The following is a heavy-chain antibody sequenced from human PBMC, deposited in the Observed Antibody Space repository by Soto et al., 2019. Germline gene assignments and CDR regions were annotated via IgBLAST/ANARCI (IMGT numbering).Heavy chain of an antibody. CDR1: GGSISSSNYY. D-gene: IGHD2-15*01. CDR3: ARGGYCSGASCAYMGHYYYYGMDV. Sequence: SETLSLTCTVSGGSISSSNYYWGWIRQPPGKGLEWIGSIYYSGSTYYNPSLKSRVTISVDTSKNQFSLKLSSVTAADTAMYYCARGGYCSGASCAYMGHYYYYGMDVWGQGTTVTVS. J-gene: IGHJ6*02. CDR2: IYYSGST. V-gene: IGHV4-39*01.